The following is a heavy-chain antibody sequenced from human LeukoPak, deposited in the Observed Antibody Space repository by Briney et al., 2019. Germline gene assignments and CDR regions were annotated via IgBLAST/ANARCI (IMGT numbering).Heavy chain of an antibody. Sequence: PSETLSLTCTVSGGSISSSSYYWGWIRQPPGKGLEWIGSIYYSGSTYYNPSLKSRVTISVDTSKNQFSLKLSSVTAADTAVYYCARDGPSRITMVRGVHGWFDPWGQGTLVTVSS. CDR1: GGSISSSSYY. CDR2: IYYSGST. J-gene: IGHJ5*02. D-gene: IGHD3-10*01. CDR3: ARDGPSRITMVRGVHGWFDP. V-gene: IGHV4-39*07.